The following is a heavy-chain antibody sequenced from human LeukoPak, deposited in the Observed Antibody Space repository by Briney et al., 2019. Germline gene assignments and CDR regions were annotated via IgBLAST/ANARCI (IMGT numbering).Heavy chain of an antibody. Sequence: GASVKVSCKASGYTFTGYYMHWVRQAPGQGLEWMGWINPNSGGTNYAQKFQGRVTMTRDMSTSTVYMELSSLRSEDTAVYYCARDRPRDMGFDYWGQGTLVTVSS. J-gene: IGHJ4*02. CDR2: INPNSGGT. V-gene: IGHV1-2*02. CDR3: ARDRPRDMGFDY. D-gene: IGHD2-15*01. CDR1: GYTFTGYY.